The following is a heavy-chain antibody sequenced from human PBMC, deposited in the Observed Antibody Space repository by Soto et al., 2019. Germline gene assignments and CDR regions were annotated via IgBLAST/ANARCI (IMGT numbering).Heavy chain of an antibody. CDR2: IYYSGST. V-gene: IGHV4-30-4*01. CDR1: GGSISSDDYY. J-gene: IGHJ6*02. Sequence: QVQLQESGPGLVKPSQTLSLTCTVSGGSISSDDYYWSWIRQPPGKGLEWIGYIYYSGSTYHNPSLKSRVTISVDTSKNQFSLKLSSVTAADTAVYYCGRDRITIFGEVNPESRYGMDVWGQGTTVTVSS. D-gene: IGHD3-3*01. CDR3: GRDRITIFGEVNPESRYGMDV.